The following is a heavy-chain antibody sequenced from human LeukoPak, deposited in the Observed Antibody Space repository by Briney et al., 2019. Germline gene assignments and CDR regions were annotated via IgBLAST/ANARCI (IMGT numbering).Heavy chain of an antibody. CDR1: GGSFSGYY. Sequence: SETLSLTCAVYGGSFSGYYWSWIRQPPGKGLEWIGEINHSGSTNYNPSLKSRVTISVDTSKNQFSLKLSSVTAADTAVYYCARGLGVRALYYYYGMDVWGQGTTVTVSS. CDR3: ARGLGVRALYYYYGMDV. J-gene: IGHJ6*02. V-gene: IGHV4-34*01. CDR2: INHSGST. D-gene: IGHD3-10*01.